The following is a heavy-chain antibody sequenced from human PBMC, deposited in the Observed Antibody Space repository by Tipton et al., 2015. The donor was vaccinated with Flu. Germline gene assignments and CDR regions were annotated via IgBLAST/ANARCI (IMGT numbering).Heavy chain of an antibody. CDR3: ARHGYYDILTGYYSWFDP. D-gene: IGHD3-9*01. CDR1: GYSLSSGYY. J-gene: IGHJ5*02. CDR2: IYHSGST. Sequence: TLSLTCAVSGYSLSSGYYWGWIRQPPGKGLEWIGSIYHSGSTYYNPSLKSRVTISVDTSKNQFSLKLSSVTAADTAVYYCARHGYYDILTGYYSWFDPWGQGTLVTVSS. V-gene: IGHV4-38-2*01.